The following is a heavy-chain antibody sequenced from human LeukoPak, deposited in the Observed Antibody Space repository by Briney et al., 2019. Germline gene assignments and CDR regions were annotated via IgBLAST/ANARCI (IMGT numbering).Heavy chain of an antibody. CDR1: GFTFSSYT. CDR2: ISGSGGST. Sequence: PGGSLRLSCAASGFTFSSYTMSWVRQAPGRGLEWVSAISGSGGSTYYADSVKGRFTISRDNFKHTLYLQMNSLRAEDTAVYYCARSGSGSYFLDYWGQETLVTVSS. J-gene: IGHJ4*02. V-gene: IGHV3-23*01. D-gene: IGHD3-10*01. CDR3: ARSGSGSYFLDY.